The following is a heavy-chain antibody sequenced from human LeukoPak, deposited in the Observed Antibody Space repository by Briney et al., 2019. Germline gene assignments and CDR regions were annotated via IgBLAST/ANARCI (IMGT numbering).Heavy chain of an antibody. CDR3: AKQLGYCSDGSCYFPY. Sequence: GGSLRLSCAASGNYWMHWVRQAPGKGLVWVSHINSDGSWTSYADSVKGRFTISKDNAKNTVYLQMNSLRAEDTAVYYCAKQLGYCSDGSCYFPYWGQGALVTVSS. V-gene: IGHV3-74*01. CDR1: GNYW. CDR2: INSDGSWT. J-gene: IGHJ4*02. D-gene: IGHD2-15*01.